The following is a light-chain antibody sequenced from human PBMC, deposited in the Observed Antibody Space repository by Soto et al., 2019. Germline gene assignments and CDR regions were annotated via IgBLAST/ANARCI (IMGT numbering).Light chain of an antibody. CDR3: CSYAGSRV. V-gene: IGLV2-23*01. CDR2: EGS. CDR1: SSDVGGYNF. J-gene: IGLJ3*02. Sequence: QSVLTQPASVSGSPGQSITISCTGTSSDVGGYNFVSWYQQHPGKAPKLMIYEGSKRPSGVSNRFSGSNSGTTASLTISGLQAEDEADYYCCSYAGSRVFGGGTKLTVL.